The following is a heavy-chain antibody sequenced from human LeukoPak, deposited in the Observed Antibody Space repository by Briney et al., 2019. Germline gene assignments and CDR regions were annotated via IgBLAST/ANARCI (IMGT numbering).Heavy chain of an antibody. D-gene: IGHD4-23*01. V-gene: IGHV3-30-3*01. Sequence: GGSLRLSCAASGFTFSSYAMHWVRQAPGKGLEWVAVISYDGSNKYHADSVKGRFTISRDNSKNTLYLQMNSLRAEDTAVYYCARDNYGGNPYWYFDLWGRGTLVTVSS. CDR1: GFTFSSYA. CDR3: ARDNYGGNPYWYFDL. J-gene: IGHJ2*01. CDR2: ISYDGSNK.